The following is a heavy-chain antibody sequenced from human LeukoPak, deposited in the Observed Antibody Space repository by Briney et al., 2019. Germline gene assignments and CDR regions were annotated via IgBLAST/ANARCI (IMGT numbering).Heavy chain of an antibody. CDR1: GFTFSNAW. D-gene: IGHD4-17*01. V-gene: IGHV3-15*01. J-gene: IGHJ6*02. Sequence: PGGSLRLSCAASGFTFSNAWMSWVRQAPGKGLEWVGRIKSKTDGGTTDYAAPVKGRFTISRDDSKNTLYLQMNSLKTEDTAVYYCTTTYGDYPYGMDVWGQGTTVTVSS. CDR3: TTTYGDYPYGMDV. CDR2: IKSKTDGGTT.